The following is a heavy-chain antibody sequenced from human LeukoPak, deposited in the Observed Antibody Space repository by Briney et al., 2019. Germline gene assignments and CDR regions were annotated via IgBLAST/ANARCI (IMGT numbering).Heavy chain of an antibody. CDR3: ARQSSSRIQLWLRYYYYYYMDV. V-gene: IGHV4-34*01. CDR2: INHSGST. Sequence: PSETLSLTCAVYGGSFSGYYWSWIRQPPGKGLEWIGEINHSGSTNYNPSLKSRVTISVDTSKNQFSLKLSSVTAADTAVYYCARQSSSRIQLWLRYYYYYYMDVWGKGTTVTISS. D-gene: IGHD5-18*01. CDR1: GGSFSGYY. J-gene: IGHJ6*03.